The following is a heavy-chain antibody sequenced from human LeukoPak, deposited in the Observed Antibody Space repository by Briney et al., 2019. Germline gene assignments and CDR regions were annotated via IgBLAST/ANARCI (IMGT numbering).Heavy chain of an antibody. D-gene: IGHD6-13*01. J-gene: IGHJ4*02. V-gene: IGHV3-53*01. Sequence: GGSLRLSCAASGFTVSSNYMSWVRQAPGKGLEWVSVIYSGGRTHYADSVKGRFTISRDNSKNTLYLQMNSLRAEDTAVYYCARAAGYSSSWDLPNWGQGTLVTVSS. CDR2: IYSGGRT. CDR3: ARAAGYSSSWDLPN. CDR1: GFTVSSNY.